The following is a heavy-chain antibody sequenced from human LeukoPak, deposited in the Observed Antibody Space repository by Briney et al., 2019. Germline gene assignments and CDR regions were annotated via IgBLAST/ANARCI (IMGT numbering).Heavy chain of an antibody. Sequence: AGGSLRLSCAASGFTSSRYSMNWVRQAPGKGLEWVSSISISSNYIYYADSVKGRFTISRDNAKNSLYLQMNSLRAEDTALYYCAKVPYCSGGTCYVYFDYWGQGTLVTVSS. J-gene: IGHJ4*02. CDR3: AKVPYCSGGTCYVYFDY. D-gene: IGHD2-15*01. V-gene: IGHV3-21*04. CDR2: ISISSNYI. CDR1: GFTSSRYS.